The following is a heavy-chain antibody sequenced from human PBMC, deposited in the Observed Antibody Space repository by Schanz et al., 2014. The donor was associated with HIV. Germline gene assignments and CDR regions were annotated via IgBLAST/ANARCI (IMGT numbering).Heavy chain of an antibody. CDR1: RDTFTNSE. J-gene: IGHJ5*02. D-gene: IGHD2-8*01. V-gene: IGHV1-8*01. Sequence: QVPLVQSGAEVMEPGASVKISCRASRDTFTNSEINWVRQATGQGLDWMGRMNPNSGDTAYAQRFQGRVTMTGDISISTAYVELSSLTSEDTAVYYCARRGVYSLPPDNRFDPWGQGTLVTVSS. CDR3: ARRGVYSLPPDNRFDP. CDR2: MNPNSGDT.